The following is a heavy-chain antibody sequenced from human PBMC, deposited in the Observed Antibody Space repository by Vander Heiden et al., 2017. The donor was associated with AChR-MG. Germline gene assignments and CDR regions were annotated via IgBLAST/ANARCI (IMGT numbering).Heavy chain of an antibody. CDR3: AKHVTVATIAGSFDY. CDR1: GFTFRSYA. V-gene: IGHV3-23*01. J-gene: IGHJ4*02. Sequence: EVQLLESGGGLVQPGGSLRLSCAASGFTFRSYAMSWVRQAPGKGLEWVSAISGSGGSTYYADSVKGRFTISRDNSKNTLYLQMNSLRAEDTAVYYCAKHVTVATIAGSFDYWGQGTQVTVSS. D-gene: IGHD5-12*01. CDR2: ISGSGGST.